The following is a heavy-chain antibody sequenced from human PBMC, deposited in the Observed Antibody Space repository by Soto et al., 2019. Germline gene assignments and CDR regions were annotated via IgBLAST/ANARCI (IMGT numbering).Heavy chain of an antibody. D-gene: IGHD6-13*01. J-gene: IGHJ4*02. CDR3: ARYRREAVAGYTLDN. Sequence: SSETLSLTCTVSGASISSGDYSWSWIRQYPGQGLEWIGDIYYTGSTNYNPSLKSRVTISEDTSKSQFSLKVNSMTAADTAVYYCARYRREAVAGYTLDNWGQGILVTVSS. V-gene: IGHV4-61*08. CDR1: GASISSGDYS. CDR2: IYYTGST.